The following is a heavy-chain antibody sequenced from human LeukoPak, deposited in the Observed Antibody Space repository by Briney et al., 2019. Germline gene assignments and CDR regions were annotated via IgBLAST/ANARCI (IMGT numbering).Heavy chain of an antibody. CDR1: GYSFTSYW. J-gene: IGHJ4*02. CDR2: IYPGDSDT. CDR3: ARFLRSSGYYYFDY. V-gene: IGHV5-51*01. Sequence: GESLKISCKGSGYSFTSYWIGWVRQMPGKGLEWMGIIYPGDSDTIYSPSFQGQVTISADKSISTAYLQWSGLKASDTAMYYCARFLRSSGYYYFDYWGQGTLVTVSS. D-gene: IGHD6-19*01.